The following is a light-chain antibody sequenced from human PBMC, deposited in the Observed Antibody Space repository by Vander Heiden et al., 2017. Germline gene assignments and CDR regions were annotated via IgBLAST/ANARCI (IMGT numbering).Light chain of an antibody. CDR1: QCVSSS. CDR3: QQCSNWLT. J-gene: IGKJ4*01. CDR2: GGS. Sequence: EIALTHSPATLSLSPGERATLSCSASQCVSSSLASYQQNPGQAPRILIYGGSNRKDFTLTISSLEDEDFAVYYCQQCSNWLTFGGGTKVEIK. V-gene: IGKV3-11*01.